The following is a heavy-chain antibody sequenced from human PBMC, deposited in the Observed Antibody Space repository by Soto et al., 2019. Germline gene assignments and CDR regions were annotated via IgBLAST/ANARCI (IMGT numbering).Heavy chain of an antibody. J-gene: IGHJ5*02. CDR3: ARLHCNSPTCVPRDP. CDR1: GGSISSVSYY. Sequence: QLQLQESGPGLVKPSETLSLTCSVSGGSISSVSYYWGWIRQPPGKGLEWIGSIYYSGSAYYSPSLKSQVSMSVDTSKHQLSLELRSVTAADTAVYYCARLHCNSPTCVPRDPWGKGTLVTVSS. V-gene: IGHV4-39*01. CDR2: IYYSGSA. D-gene: IGHD2-2*01.